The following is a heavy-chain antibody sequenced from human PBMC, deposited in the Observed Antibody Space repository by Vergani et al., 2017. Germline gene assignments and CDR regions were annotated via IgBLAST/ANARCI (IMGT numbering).Heavy chain of an antibody. CDR2: INQSGST. Sequence: QVQLQQWGAGLLKPSETLSLTCAVYGGSFSGYYWSWIRQPPGKGLEWIGEINQSGSTNYNPSLKSRVTTSVDTSKKQFSLKLNSVTAADTALYYCAKDIAVADYYYYGMDVWGQGTTVTVSS. V-gene: IGHV4-34*01. CDR1: GGSFSGYY. D-gene: IGHD6-19*01. J-gene: IGHJ6*02. CDR3: AKDIAVADYYYYGMDV.